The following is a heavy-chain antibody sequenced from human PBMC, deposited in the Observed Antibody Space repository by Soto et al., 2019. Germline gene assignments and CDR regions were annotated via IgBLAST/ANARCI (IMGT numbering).Heavy chain of an antibody. CDR3: TTDSYSTMILARFDH. CDR2: IKRKTDGGTT. V-gene: IGHV3-15*07. CDR1: GFTFSNAW. J-gene: IGHJ4*01. D-gene: IGHD3-22*01. Sequence: GGSLRLSCAASGFTFSNAWINWVRQAPGKGLEWVGRIKRKTDGGTTDFAAPVKGRFAISRDDSKNTVYLQMNSLKTEDTGIYYYTTDSYSTMILARFDHWGHGTLVTVS.